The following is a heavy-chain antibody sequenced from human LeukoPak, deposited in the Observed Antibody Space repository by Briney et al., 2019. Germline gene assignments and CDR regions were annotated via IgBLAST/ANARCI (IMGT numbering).Heavy chain of an antibody. J-gene: IGHJ4*02. CDR1: GFTVSSNY. CDR2: IYSGGTT. CDR3: AREIVVVITVAIDY. V-gene: IGHV3-53*01. D-gene: IGHD3-22*01. Sequence: PGGSLRLSCAASGFTVSSNYMSWVRQAPGKGLEWVSVIYSGGTTNYADSVKGRFTISRDNSKNTLFLQMNSLRAEDTAVYYCAREIVVVITVAIDYWGQGTLVTVSS.